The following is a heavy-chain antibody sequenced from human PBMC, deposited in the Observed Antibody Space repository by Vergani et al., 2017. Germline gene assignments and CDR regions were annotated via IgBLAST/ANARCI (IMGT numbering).Heavy chain of an antibody. V-gene: IGHV3-33*01. Sequence: QVQLEESGGGVVQPGRSLRLSCAGSGFTLSSHAMHWVRQAPGKGLEWVAFIWYDGSKEYYADSVKGRFTISRDNSKNTLYLQMNNLRAADTAVYYCARSRCCAHGVCSMPHYCVMDVWGKGTAGTV. J-gene: IGHJ6*01. CDR2: IWYDGSKE. CDR1: GFTLSSHA. D-gene: IGHD2-8*01. CDR3: ARSRCCAHGVCSMPHYCVMDV.